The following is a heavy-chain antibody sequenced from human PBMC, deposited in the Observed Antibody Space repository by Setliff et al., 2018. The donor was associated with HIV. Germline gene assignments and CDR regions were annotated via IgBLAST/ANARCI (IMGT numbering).Heavy chain of an antibody. D-gene: IGHD2-8*01. CDR1: GGTFINYA. CDR3: ARDNGLLPQPHYYHYYMDV. V-gene: IGHV1-69*13. CDR2: IIPMFGTT. J-gene: IGHJ6*03. Sequence: GASVKVSCKASGGTFINYAISWVRQAPGQGLEWMGGIIPMFGTTNYAPKFQGRVTITADDSTKTAYVEFTSLRSDDTAIFYCARDNGLLPQPHYYHYYMDVWGQGTTVTVSS.